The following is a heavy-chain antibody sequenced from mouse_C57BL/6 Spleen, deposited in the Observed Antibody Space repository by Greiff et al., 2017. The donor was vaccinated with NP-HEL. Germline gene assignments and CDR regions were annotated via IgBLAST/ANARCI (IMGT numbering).Heavy chain of an antibody. CDR1: GFTFSDYY. CDR3: ARQGDDSSGYLYYYAMDY. Sequence: EVQLVESGGGLVQPGGSLKLSCAASGFTFSDYYMYWVRQTPEKRLEWVAYISNGGGSTHYPDTVKGRFTISRDNAKNTLYLQMSRLKSEDTAMYYCARQGDDSSGYLYYYAMDYWGQGTSVTVSS. CDR2: ISNGGGST. D-gene: IGHD3-2*02. J-gene: IGHJ4*01. V-gene: IGHV5-12*01.